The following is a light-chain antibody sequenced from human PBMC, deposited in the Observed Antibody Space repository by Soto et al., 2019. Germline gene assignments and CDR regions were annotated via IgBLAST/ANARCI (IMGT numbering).Light chain of an antibody. J-gene: IGKJ3*01. V-gene: IGKV3-20*01. CDR1: QGISSSY. Sequence: EIVLTQSPGTLSLSPGERATLSCRASQGISSSYLGWYQQKPGQAPTLLIYGASSRATGIPDRFSGSGSGTDFTLTISRLEPEDFAVYYCQQYGSSPLAFGPGTKVDIK. CDR2: GAS. CDR3: QQYGSSPLA.